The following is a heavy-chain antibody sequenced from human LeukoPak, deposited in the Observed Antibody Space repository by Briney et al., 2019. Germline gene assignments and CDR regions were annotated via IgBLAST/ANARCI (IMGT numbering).Heavy chain of an antibody. Sequence: GGSLRLSCAASGFTFSTYSMNWFRQAPGKGLEWVSYISSSSGTIHYADSVRGRFTISRDNAKNSLYLQMNSLRDEDTAVYYCARQVGPKTSSNDYWGQGTLVSVSS. CDR2: ISSSSGTI. V-gene: IGHV3-48*02. CDR1: GFTFSTYS. J-gene: IGHJ4*02. CDR3: ARQVGPKTSSNDY. D-gene: IGHD1-26*01.